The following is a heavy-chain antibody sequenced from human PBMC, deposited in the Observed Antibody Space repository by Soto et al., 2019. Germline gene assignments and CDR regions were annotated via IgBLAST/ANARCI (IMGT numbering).Heavy chain of an antibody. V-gene: IGHV3-66*01. CDR3: ARGSSYSNYGDAFDI. CDR1: GFIVNSYY. CDR2: INSGGTT. J-gene: IGHJ3*02. D-gene: IGHD4-4*01. Sequence: GGSLRLSCAASGFIVNSYYMHWVRQAPGKGLEWVSVINSGGTTYYADSVKGRFTISRDNSKNTLYLQVNSLRAEDTAVYYCARGSSYSNYGDAFDIWGQGTMVTVS.